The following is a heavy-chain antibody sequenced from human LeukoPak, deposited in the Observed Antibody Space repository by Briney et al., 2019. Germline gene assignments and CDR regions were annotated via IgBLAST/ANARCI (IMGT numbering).Heavy chain of an antibody. J-gene: IGHJ4*02. Sequence: ASVKVTCKASGYTFTGYFMHWVRQAPGQGHEWMGRINPNSGGTNYAQNFQGRVTMTRDTSISTAYMDLSRLTSDDTAVYYCARDLSSTSNWELDYWGQGTLVTVSP. V-gene: IGHV1-2*02. CDR2: INPNSGGT. D-gene: IGHD1-26*01. CDR3: ARDLSSTSNWELDY. CDR1: GYTFTGYF.